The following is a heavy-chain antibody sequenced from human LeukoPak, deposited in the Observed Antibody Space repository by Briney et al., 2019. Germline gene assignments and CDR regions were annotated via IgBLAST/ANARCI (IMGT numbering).Heavy chain of an antibody. CDR2: IRGKGFSDPP. D-gene: IGHD3-10*01. CDR3: AKDRGYSYASGSSELDY. Sequence: SGGSLRLSCAASGFTFSDSAIHWVRQASGKGLEWVGRIRGKGFSDPPAYAASVKDRFTISRDDSESTAYLQMNGLRDEDTAIYYCAKDRGYSYASGSSELDYWGQGTPVTVSS. CDR1: GFTFSDSA. J-gene: IGHJ4*02. V-gene: IGHV3-73*01.